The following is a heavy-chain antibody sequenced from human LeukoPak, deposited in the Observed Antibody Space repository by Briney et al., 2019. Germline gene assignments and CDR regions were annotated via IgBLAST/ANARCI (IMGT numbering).Heavy chain of an antibody. CDR3: AKSIYSSISCHDY. Sequence: GGSLRLSCAASGFAFRSYGMHWVRQAPGKGLEWVAALWSDGSKEKYADSVKGRFTISRDNSKNKLYLQMDSLRAEDTAVYYCAKSIYSSISCHDYWGQGALVTVSS. D-gene: IGHD2-2*01. CDR2: LWSDGSKE. J-gene: IGHJ4*02. V-gene: IGHV3-30*02. CDR1: GFAFRSYG.